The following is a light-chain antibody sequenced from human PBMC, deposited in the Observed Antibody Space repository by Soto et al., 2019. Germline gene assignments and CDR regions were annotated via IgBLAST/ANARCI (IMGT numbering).Light chain of an antibody. CDR2: GNI. CDR3: QSYDSSLRTSV. Sequence: QAVVTQPPSVSGAPGQRVTISCTGSSSNIGAPYDVHWYQQLPGTAPKLLIYGNIDRPSGVPDRFSGSKSGTSASLAITGLQAEDEAHYYCQSYDSSLRTSVFGGGTKLTVL. J-gene: IGLJ3*02. CDR1: SSNIGAPYD. V-gene: IGLV1-40*01.